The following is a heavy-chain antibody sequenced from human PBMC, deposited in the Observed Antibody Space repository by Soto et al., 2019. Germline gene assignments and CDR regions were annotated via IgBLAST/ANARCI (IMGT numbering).Heavy chain of an antibody. CDR3: TTLGPS. J-gene: IGHJ5*02. V-gene: IGHV3-15*07. CDR2: VKTKSEGETT. Sequence: EVQLVESGGGWVKPGGSLTLSCVASGFTFGDAWMNWVRQAAGKGLEWVGHVKTKSEGETTDYAAPVKGRFTIWRDDSTNTLDLQMNRRKSEDTGKYFCTTLGPSWGQGTQVTVSS. CDR1: GFTFGDAW.